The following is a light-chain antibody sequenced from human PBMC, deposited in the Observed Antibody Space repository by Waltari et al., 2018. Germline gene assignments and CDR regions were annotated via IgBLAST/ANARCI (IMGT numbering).Light chain of an antibody. CDR3: QSADNSGTRVV. CDR1: TLPKQY. J-gene: IGLJ2*01. V-gene: IGLV3-25*03. Sequence: SYELTQPPSVSVSPGQTARITCSGETLPKQYAYWFQQKAGQAPVLLLYKDTKRPSGMLERFSGSSSGTTVTLTISGVQAEDEGDYYCQSADNSGTRVVFGGGTKLTVL. CDR2: KDT.